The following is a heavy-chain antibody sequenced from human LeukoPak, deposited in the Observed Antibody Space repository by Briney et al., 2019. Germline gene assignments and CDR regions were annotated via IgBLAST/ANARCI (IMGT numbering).Heavy chain of an antibody. Sequence: WGSLRLSCAASGFTFSSYAMHWVRQAPGKGLEYVSAISSNGGSTYYANSVKGRFTISRDNSKNTLYLQMGRLRAEDMAVYYCARDAIPLDCSGGSCYSEDYYYYMDVWGKGTTVTVSS. CDR1: GFTFSSYA. CDR3: ARDAIPLDCSGGSCYSEDYYYYMDV. D-gene: IGHD2-15*01. J-gene: IGHJ6*03. V-gene: IGHV3-64*01. CDR2: ISSNGGST.